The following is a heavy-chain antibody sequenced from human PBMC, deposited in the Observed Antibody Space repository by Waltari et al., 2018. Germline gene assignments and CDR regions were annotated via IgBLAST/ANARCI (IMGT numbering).Heavy chain of an antibody. CDR1: GFTFSSYA. J-gene: IGHJ4*02. CDR2: ISYDGSNK. CDR3: AREGGGITGTNYFDY. V-gene: IGHV3-30-3*01. Sequence: QVQLVESGGGVVQPGRSLRLSCAASGFTFSSYAMHWVRQAPGKGLEWVAVISYDGSNKYYADSVKGRFTISRDNSKNTLYLQMNSLIAEDTAVYYCAREGGGITGTNYFDYWGQGTLVTVSS. D-gene: IGHD1-7*01.